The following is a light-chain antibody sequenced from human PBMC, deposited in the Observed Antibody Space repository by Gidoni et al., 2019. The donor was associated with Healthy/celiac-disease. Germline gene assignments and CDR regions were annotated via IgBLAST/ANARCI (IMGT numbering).Light chain of an antibody. CDR2: LGS. CDR3: MQALQTPPT. J-gene: IGKJ1*01. Sequence: DLVMTQSPLSLPVTPGEPAAISCRSSQSLLQSNGYNYLDWYLQKPGQSPQPLIYLGSNRASGVPDRFSGSGSGTDFTLKISRVEAEDVGVYYCMQALQTPPTFGQGTKVEIK. CDR1: QSLLQSNGYNY. V-gene: IGKV2-28*01.